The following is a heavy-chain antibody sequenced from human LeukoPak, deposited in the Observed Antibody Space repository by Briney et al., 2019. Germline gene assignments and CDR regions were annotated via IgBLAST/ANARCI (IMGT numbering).Heavy chain of an antibody. Sequence: TGGSLRLSCAASGFTFSSYAMSWVRQAPGKGLEWVSAISGSGGSTYYADSVKGRFTISRDNSKNTLYLQMNSLRAEDTAVYYCALQIRSSDAFDIWGQGTMVTVSS. CDR1: GFTFSSYA. V-gene: IGHV3-23*01. J-gene: IGHJ3*02. CDR3: ALQIRSSDAFDI. CDR2: ISGSGGST. D-gene: IGHD3-16*01.